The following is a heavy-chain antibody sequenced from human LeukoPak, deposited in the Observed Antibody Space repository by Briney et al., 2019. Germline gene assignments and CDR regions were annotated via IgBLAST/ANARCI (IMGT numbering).Heavy chain of an antibody. CDR3: ARGTGGLVRGVIGYYYMDV. V-gene: IGHV1-69*06. CDR2: IIPIFGTA. CDR1: GGTFSSYA. Sequence: ASVKVSCKASGGTFSSYAISWVRQAPGQGLEWMGGIIPIFGTANYAQKFQGRVTITADKSTSTAYMELSSLRSEDTAVYYCARGTGGLVRGVIGYYYMDVWGKGTTVTVSS. J-gene: IGHJ6*03. D-gene: IGHD3-10*01.